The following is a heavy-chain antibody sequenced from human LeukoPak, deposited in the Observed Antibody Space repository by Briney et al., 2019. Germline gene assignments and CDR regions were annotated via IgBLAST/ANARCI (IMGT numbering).Heavy chain of an antibody. CDR3: ARQTGSGLFILP. CDR2: IYYTGNT. V-gene: IGHV4-39*01. J-gene: IGHJ4*02. D-gene: IGHD3/OR15-3a*01. Sequence: PSETLPLTCTVSGVSISSSYSYWGWIRQPPGMGLEWIGSIYYTGNTYYNASLKSQVSTSIDTSKNQFSLKLTSVTAADTAVYYCARQTGSGLFILPGGQGTLVTVSS. CDR1: GVSISSSYSY.